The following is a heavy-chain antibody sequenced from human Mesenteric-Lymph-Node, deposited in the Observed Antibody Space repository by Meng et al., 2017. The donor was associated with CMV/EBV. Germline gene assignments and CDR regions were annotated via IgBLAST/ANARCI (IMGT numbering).Heavy chain of an antibody. CDR1: GFTFSNYW. J-gene: IGHJ5*02. D-gene: IGHD2-2*01. CDR2: IKSDGTST. V-gene: IGHV3-74*03. CDR3: VRDASQNANWFDP. Sequence: CAASGFTFSNYWMHWVRQAPGKGLVWVSRIKSDGTSTTYADSVKGRFTISRDNAKNTLYLQMNSLRAEDMAVYYCVRDASQNANWFDPWGQGTLVTVSS.